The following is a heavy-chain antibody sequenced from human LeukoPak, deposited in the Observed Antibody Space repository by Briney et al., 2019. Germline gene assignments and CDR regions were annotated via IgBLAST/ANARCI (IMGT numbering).Heavy chain of an antibody. Sequence: GASVKVSCKASGYTFTGYYMHWVRQAPEQGLEWMGWINPNSGGTNYAQKFQGRVTMTRDTSISTAYMELSRLRSDDTAVYYCARGGAYYDFWSGYYIYVYWGQGTLVTVSS. J-gene: IGHJ4*02. CDR3: ARGGAYYDFWSGYYIYVY. V-gene: IGHV1-2*02. D-gene: IGHD3-3*01. CDR1: GYTFTGYY. CDR2: INPNSGGT.